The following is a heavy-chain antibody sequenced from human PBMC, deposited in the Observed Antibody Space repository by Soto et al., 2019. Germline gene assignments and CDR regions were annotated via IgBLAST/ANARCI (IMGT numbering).Heavy chain of an antibody. CDR2: ISYSGST. D-gene: IGHD2-8*01. CDR3: ARGDVLYLAYGMDV. J-gene: IGHJ6*02. CDR1: GGSISSGGYY. V-gene: IGHV4-31*03. Sequence: QVQLQESGPGLVKPSQTLSLTCTVSGGSISSGGYYWSWIRQHPGKGLEWIGYISYSGSTYYNPSLKSRVTRAVDTSKNQFSLKLSSVTAADTAVYYCARGDVLYLAYGMDVWGQGTTVTVSS.